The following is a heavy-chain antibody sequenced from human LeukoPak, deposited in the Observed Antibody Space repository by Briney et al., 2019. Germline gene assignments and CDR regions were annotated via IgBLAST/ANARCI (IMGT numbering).Heavy chain of an antibody. Sequence: GESLKISCKGSGYSFTSYWIGWVRQMPGKGLEWMGIIYPGDSDTRYSSSFQGQVTISADKSISTAYLQWSSLKASDTAMYYCARLRDSSGWHPSGVGIFDYWGQGTLVTVSS. CDR1: GYSFTSYW. V-gene: IGHV5-51*01. CDR3: ARLRDSSGWHPSGVGIFDY. D-gene: IGHD6-19*01. CDR2: IYPGDSDT. J-gene: IGHJ4*02.